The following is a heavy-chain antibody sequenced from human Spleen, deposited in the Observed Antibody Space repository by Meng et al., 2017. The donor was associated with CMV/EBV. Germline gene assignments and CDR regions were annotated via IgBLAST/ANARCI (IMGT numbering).Heavy chain of an antibody. D-gene: IGHD3-3*01. V-gene: IGHV1-8*01. CDR1: GYTFTSYD. J-gene: IGHJ4*02. CDR2: MNPNSGNT. Sequence: ASVKVSCKASGYTFTSYDINWVRQATGQGLEWMGWMNPNSGNTGYAQKFQGRVTMTRNTSISTAYMELSRLRSEDTAVYYCARGNRSRPRYDFWSGYSTYYFDYWGQGTLVTVSS. CDR3: ARGNRSRPRYDFWSGYSTYYFDY.